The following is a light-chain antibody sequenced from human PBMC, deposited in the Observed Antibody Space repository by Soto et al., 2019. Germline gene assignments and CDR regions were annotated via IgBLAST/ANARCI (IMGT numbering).Light chain of an antibody. V-gene: IGKV1-39*01. J-gene: IGKJ2*01. CDR2: AAS. CDR3: QQSYSTPPYT. Sequence: DIQMTQSPSSLSASVGDRVTITCRASQSISSYLNWYQQKPGKAPKLLIYAASSLQSGVPSRFSGSGSGTNLTLNNSSLQPEDFATYYCQQSYSTPPYTFGQGTKLEIK. CDR1: QSISSY.